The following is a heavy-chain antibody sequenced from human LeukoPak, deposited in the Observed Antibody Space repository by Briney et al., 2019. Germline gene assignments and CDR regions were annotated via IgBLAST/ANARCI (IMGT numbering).Heavy chain of an antibody. D-gene: IGHD1-26*01. J-gene: IGHJ4*02. Sequence: GGSLRLSCAASGFTFSSCAMSWVRQAPGRGLEWVSAITGSGGSAFYVESVKGRFTISRDNPKNTLFLQMNSLRAEDTAVYYCARDRTARIQGGYFDYWGQGALVTVSS. V-gene: IGHV3-23*01. CDR2: ITGSGGSA. CDR3: ARDRTARIQGGYFDY. CDR1: GFTFSSCA.